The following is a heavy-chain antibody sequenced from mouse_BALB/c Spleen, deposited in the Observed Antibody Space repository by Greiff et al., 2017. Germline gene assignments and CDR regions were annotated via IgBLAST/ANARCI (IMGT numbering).Heavy chain of an antibody. V-gene: IGHV14-3*02. CDR3: ARHDVDYAMDY. CDR2: IDPANGNT. Sequence: VQLKQSGAELVKPGASVKLSCTASGFNIKDTYMHWVKQRPEQGLEWIGRIDPANGNTKYDPKFQGKATITADTSSNTAYLQLSSLTSEDTAVYYCARHDVDYAMDYWGQGTSVTVSS. D-gene: IGHD2-12*01. CDR1: GFNIKDTY. J-gene: IGHJ4*01.